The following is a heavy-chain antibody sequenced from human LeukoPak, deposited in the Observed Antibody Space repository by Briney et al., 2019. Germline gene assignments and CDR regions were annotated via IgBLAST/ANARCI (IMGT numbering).Heavy chain of an antibody. J-gene: IGHJ3*02. Sequence: SETLSLTCTVSGGSISSYYWSWIRQPPGKGLEWIGYIYYSGSTNYNPSLKSRVTIPVDTSKNQFSLKLSSVTAADTAVYYCARDSYLDAFDIWGQGTMVTVSS. CDR2: IYYSGST. CDR1: GGSISSYY. CDR3: ARDSYLDAFDI. D-gene: IGHD2-2*01. V-gene: IGHV4-59*08.